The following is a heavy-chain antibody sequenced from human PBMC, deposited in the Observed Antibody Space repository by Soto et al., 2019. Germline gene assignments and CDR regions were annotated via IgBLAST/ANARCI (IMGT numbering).Heavy chain of an antibody. Sequence: GGSLRLSCAASGFTFSDYYMSWIRQAPGKGLEWVSYISSSGSTIYYADSVKGRFTISRDNAKNSLYLQMNSLRAEDTAVYYCARGPYDLQLPQREYWFDPGAREPWSPSPQ. D-gene: IGHD2-2*01. CDR1: GFTFSDYY. J-gene: IGHJ5*02. CDR2: ISSSGSTI. CDR3: ARGPYDLQLPQREYWFDP. V-gene: IGHV3-11*01.